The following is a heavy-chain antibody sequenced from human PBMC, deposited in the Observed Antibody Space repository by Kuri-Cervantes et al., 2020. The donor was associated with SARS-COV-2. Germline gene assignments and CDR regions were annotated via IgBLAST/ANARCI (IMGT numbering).Heavy chain of an antibody. J-gene: IGHJ4*02. V-gene: IGHV3-30*18. CDR3: AKDRVGVQDF. CDR2: ISHDGKNK. Sequence: LSLTCAASGFNFSRTDMHWVRQAPGKGLEWVAVISHDGKNKKCVASGKGRFTISRDNSQNTLYLHMKSLRSEDTAMYYCAKDRVGVQDFWGQGTLVTVSS. CDR1: GFNFSRTD. D-gene: IGHD2-21*01.